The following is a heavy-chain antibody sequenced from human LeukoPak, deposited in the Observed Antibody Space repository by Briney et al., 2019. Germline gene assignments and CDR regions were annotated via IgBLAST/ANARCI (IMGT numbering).Heavy chain of an antibody. CDR2: IRSKANSYAT. Sequence: GGSLRLSCAASGVTFSGSGVHWVRQASGKGLEWVGRIRSKANSYATAFPASVKGRFTISRDDSKNTAYLQMNSLRAEDTAVYYCARGRDSSDYWGQGTLVTVSS. V-gene: IGHV3-73*01. CDR1: GVTFSGSG. CDR3: ARGRDSSDY. D-gene: IGHD3-22*01. J-gene: IGHJ4*02.